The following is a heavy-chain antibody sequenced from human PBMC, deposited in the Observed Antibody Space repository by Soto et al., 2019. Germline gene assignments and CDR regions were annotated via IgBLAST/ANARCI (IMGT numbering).Heavy chain of an antibody. CDR2: ISSSSSTI. V-gene: IGHV3-48*02. CDR3: ARALRFVEGVGDLYGMDV. J-gene: IGHJ6*02. CDR1: GFTFSSYS. Sequence: EVQLVESGGGLVQPGGSLRLSCAASGFTFSSYSMNWVRQAPGKGLEWVSYISSSSSTIYYADSVKGRFTISSDNAKNSLYLQMNSLRDEDTAVYYCARALRFVEGVGDLYGMDVWGQGTTVTVSS. D-gene: IGHD3-3*01.